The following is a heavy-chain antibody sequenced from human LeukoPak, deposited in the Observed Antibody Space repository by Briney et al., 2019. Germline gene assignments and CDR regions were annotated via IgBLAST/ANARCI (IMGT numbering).Heavy chain of an antibody. CDR1: GYTFTGYY. J-gene: IGHJ4*02. D-gene: IGHD3-3*01. CDR2: INPNSGGT. CDR3: ATLGYDFWSGYPPFDY. Sequence: ASVKVSCKASGYTFTGYYMHWVRRAPGQGLEWMGWINPNSGGTNYAQKFQGRVTMTRDTSISTAYMELSSLRSEDTAVYYCATLGYDFWSGYPPFDYWGQGTLVTVSS. V-gene: IGHV1-2*02.